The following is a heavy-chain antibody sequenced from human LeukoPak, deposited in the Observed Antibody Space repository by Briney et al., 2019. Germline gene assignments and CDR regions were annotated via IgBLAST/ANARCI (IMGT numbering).Heavy chain of an antibody. D-gene: IGHD3-22*01. Sequence: GASLQISCQGSGSSFTNYWIGWVRQLPGKGLEWMGIIYPGDSDTRFSPSFQGQVTISVDKSISTAYLQWSSLKASDTAMYFCARRHSSGCCFDYWGQGTLVTVSS. CDR3: ARRHSSGCCFDY. CDR1: GSSFTNYW. CDR2: IYPGDSDT. V-gene: IGHV5-51*01. J-gene: IGHJ4*02.